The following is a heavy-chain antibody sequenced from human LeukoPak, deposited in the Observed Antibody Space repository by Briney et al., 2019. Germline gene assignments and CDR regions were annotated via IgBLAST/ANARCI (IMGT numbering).Heavy chain of an antibody. V-gene: IGHV4-34*01. D-gene: IGHD6-13*01. J-gene: IGHJ5*02. CDR1: GGSFSSYY. Sequence: PSETLSLTCAVYGGSFSSYYWSWIRQPPGKGLEWIGEINHSGSTNYNPSLKSRVTISVDTSKSQFSLKLSSVTAADTAVYYCARGSAAAGSDKLNWFDPWGQGTLVTVSS. CDR3: ARGSAAAGSDKLNWFDP. CDR2: INHSGST.